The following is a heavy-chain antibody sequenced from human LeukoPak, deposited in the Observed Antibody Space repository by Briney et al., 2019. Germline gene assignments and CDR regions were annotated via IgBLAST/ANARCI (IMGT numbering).Heavy chain of an antibody. V-gene: IGHV1-2*02. CDR3: AREALITGSRNAFDI. J-gene: IGHJ3*02. Sequence: ASVKVSCTSSGYTFTGYYMHWVRRAPGQGLAWVGWINPNSGGTNYTQKFQGRVTMTRDTSISTAYMELSRLRSDDTAVYYCAREALITGSRNAFDIWGQGTMVTVSS. CDR2: INPNSGGT. D-gene: IGHD1-14*01. CDR1: GYTFTGYY.